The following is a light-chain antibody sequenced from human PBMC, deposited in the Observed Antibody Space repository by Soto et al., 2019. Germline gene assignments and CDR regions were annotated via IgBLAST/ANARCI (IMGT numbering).Light chain of an antibody. J-gene: IGKJ4*01. Sequence: EIVMTQSPATLSVSPGERATLSCRASQSVNIYLAWYQQKPGQAPRLLIVGASSRATGIPARFSGSGSGTEFNLTISSLQSEDFAVYFCQQYDDWLRLTFGGGTKVEIK. V-gene: IGKV3D-15*01. CDR3: QQYDDWLRLT. CDR1: QSVNIY. CDR2: GAS.